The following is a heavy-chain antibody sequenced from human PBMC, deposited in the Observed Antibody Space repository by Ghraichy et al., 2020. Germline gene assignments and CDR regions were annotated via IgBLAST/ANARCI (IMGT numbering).Heavy chain of an antibody. CDR3: ASSRGTYLDY. CDR1: GFTFRITY. J-gene: IGHJ4*02. V-gene: IGHV3-53*01. Sequence: GGSLRLSCAAYGFTFRITYMTWFRQAPGRGLEWISLIYDGGNTHYADSVKGRFTISRDNSRSTLSLEMHNLRAEDTAVYYCASSRGTYLDYWGQGALVTVSS. CDR2: IYDGGNT. D-gene: IGHD1-7*01.